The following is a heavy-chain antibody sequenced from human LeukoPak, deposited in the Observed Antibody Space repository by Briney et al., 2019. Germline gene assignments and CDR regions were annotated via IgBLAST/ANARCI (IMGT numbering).Heavy chain of an antibody. V-gene: IGHV1-2*02. D-gene: IGHD4-23*01. CDR1: GYTFTGYY. CDR2: INPNSGGT. J-gene: IGHJ4*02. CDR3: ARDGGGFDY. Sequence: APVKVSCKASGYTFTGYYMHWVRQAPGRGLEWMGWINPNSGGTTYAQKFQGRITMTRDTSITSAYMELSRLTSDDTAVYYCARDGGGFDYWGQGTLVTVSS.